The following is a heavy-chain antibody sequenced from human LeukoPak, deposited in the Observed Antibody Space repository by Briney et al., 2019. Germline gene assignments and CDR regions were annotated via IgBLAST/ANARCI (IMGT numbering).Heavy chain of an antibody. V-gene: IGHV3-7*01. Sequence: GGSLRLPCAASGFSFGKYWMSWVRQAPGKGLEWVAHIKQDGSQKHDVDSAKGRFTFSRDNSKNSMFLQMNSLRAEDTAVYYCARLSFYSFDYWGQGTLVTVSS. CDR1: GFSFGKYW. CDR2: IKQDGSQK. CDR3: ARLSFYSFDY. D-gene: IGHD2/OR15-2a*01. J-gene: IGHJ4*02.